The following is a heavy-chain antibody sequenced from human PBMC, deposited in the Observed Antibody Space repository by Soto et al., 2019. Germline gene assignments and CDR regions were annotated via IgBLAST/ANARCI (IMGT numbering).Heavy chain of an antibody. CDR1: GFTFSSYS. J-gene: IGHJ3*02. Sequence: PGGSLRLSCAASGFTFSSYSMNWVRQAPGKGLEWVSSISSSSSYIYYADSVKGRFTISRDNAKNSLYLQMNSLRAEDTDVYYCATPPQEHLRSAFDIWGQGTMVTVSS. CDR2: ISSSSSYI. CDR3: ATPPQEHLRSAFDI. V-gene: IGHV3-21*01.